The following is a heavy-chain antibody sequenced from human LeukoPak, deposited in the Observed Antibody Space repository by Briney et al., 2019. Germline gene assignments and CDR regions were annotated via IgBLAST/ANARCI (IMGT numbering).Heavy chain of an antibody. CDR1: GGTFSSYA. Sequence: SVKVSCKASGGTFSSYAISWVRQAPEQGLEWMGRIIPIFGTANYAQKFQGRVTITTDESTSTAYMELSSLRSEDTAVYYCASDITGDQVDYWGQGTLVTVSS. J-gene: IGHJ4*02. CDR2: IIPIFGTA. D-gene: IGHD7-27*01. V-gene: IGHV1-69*05. CDR3: ASDITGDQVDY.